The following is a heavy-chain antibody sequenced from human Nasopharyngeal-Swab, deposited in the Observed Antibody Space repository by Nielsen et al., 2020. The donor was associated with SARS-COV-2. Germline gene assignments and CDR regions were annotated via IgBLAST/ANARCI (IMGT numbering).Heavy chain of an antibody. J-gene: IGHJ2*01. Sequence: WIRQPPGKGLEWVGRIKSKTDGETTDYTAPVKGRFTISRDDSKNTLYLQMNSLKTEDTAVYYCTTDQGSGWYWYFDLWGRGTLVTVSS. V-gene: IGHV3-15*01. CDR3: TTDQGSGWYWYFDL. D-gene: IGHD6-19*01. CDR2: IKSKTDGETT.